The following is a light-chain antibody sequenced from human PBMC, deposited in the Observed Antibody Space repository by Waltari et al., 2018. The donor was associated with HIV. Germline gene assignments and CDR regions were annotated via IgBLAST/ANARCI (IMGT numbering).Light chain of an antibody. CDR3: QQTNGLPLT. J-gene: IGKJ4*01. CDR1: QGLSTW. CDR2: GAS. V-gene: IGKV1-12*01. Sequence: DIQMTQSPGYMSAFVADRVTITCRASQGLSTWLAWYQQKPGKVPQLLIHGASSLHSGVPSRFNGSGSGTQFSLTISSLQSEDFATYYCQQTNGLPLTFGGGTTV.